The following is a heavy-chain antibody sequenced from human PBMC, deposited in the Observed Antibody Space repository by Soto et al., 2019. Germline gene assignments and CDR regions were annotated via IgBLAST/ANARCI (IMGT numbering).Heavy chain of an antibody. CDR1: GGSFSGYY. CDR2: INHSGST. V-gene: IGHV4-34*01. D-gene: IGHD4-17*01. J-gene: IGHJ6*04. CDR3: ARGYGHV. Sequence: SETLSLTCAVYGGSFSGYYWSWIRQPPGKGLEWIGEINHSGSTNYNPSLKSRVTISVDTSKNQFSLKLSSVAAADTAVYYCARGYGHVWGKGTTVTVSS.